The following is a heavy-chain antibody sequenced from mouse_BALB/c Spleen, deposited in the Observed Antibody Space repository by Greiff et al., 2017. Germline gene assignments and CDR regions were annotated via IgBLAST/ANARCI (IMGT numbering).Heavy chain of an antibody. D-gene: IGHD2-4*01. CDR2: ISSGSSTI. V-gene: IGHV5-17*02. CDR3: ARRMITTPYYAMDY. Sequence: EVKVEEYGGGLVQPGGSRKLSCAASGFTFRSFGLHWVRRAPEKGLEGVAYISSGSSTIYYADTVKGRVTITRNNTKNTLYLQINSLRSQDTAMYYCARRMITTPYYAMDYWGQGTSVTVSA. J-gene: IGHJ4*01. CDR1: GFTFRSFG.